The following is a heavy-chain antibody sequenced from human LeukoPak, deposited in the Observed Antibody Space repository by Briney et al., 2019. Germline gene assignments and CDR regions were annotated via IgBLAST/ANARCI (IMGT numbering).Heavy chain of an antibody. CDR3: ARAPYGVFDY. V-gene: IGHV3-48*03. D-gene: IGHD4-17*01. J-gene: IGHJ4*02. Sequence: PGGSLRLSCAASGFTFSSYEMNWVRQAPGKGLEWVSYISSSGSTIYYAESVKGRFTISRDNAKNSLYLQMNSLRAEDTAVYYCARAPYGVFDYWGQGTLVTVSS. CDR2: ISSSGSTI. CDR1: GFTFSSYE.